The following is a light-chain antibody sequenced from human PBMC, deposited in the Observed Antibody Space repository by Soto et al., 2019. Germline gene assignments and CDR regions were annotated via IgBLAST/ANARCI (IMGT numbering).Light chain of an antibody. Sequence: DVVMTQSPLSLPVTLGQPASISCRSSQSPLYSDGNTYLSWFQQRPGQSPRRLIYKVSNRDSGVPDRFSGSGSDTDFTLKISRVEAEDVGVYYCMQGTHWPWTFGQGTKVDIK. CDR3: MQGTHWPWT. CDR1: QSPLYSDGNTY. V-gene: IGKV2-30*01. J-gene: IGKJ1*01. CDR2: KVS.